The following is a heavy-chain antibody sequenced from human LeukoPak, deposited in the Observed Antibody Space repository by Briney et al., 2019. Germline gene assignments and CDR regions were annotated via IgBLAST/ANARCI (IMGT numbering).Heavy chain of an antibody. D-gene: IGHD3-22*01. J-gene: IGHJ4*02. V-gene: IGHV3-48*04. Sequence: GGSLRLSCAASGFTFSSFSMNWVRQAPGKGLEWVSYISSSSTIYYADSVKGRFTISRDNAKKSMYLQMNSLRAEDTAVYYCARRYYYDSSGYYYPFDYWGQGTLVTVSS. CDR3: ARRYYYDSSGYYYPFDY. CDR2: ISSSSTI. CDR1: GFTFSSFS.